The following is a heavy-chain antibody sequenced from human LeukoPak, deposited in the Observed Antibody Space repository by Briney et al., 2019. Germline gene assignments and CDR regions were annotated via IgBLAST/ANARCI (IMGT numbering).Heavy chain of an antibody. CDR3: ARGYCSGGSCPERWFDP. CDR2: IYSGGST. V-gene: IGHV3-66*01. Sequence: GGSLRLSCAASGFTVSSNYMSWVRQAPGKGLEWVSVIYSGGSTYYADSVKGRFTISRDNSKNTLYLQMNSLRAEDTAVYYCARGYCSGGSCPERWFDPWGQGTLVTVSS. J-gene: IGHJ5*02. D-gene: IGHD2-15*01. CDR1: GFTVSSNY.